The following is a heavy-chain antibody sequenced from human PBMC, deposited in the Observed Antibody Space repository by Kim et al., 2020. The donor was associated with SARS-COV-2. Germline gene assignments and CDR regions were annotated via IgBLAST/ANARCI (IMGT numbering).Heavy chain of an antibody. CDR1: GYSFTSSW. D-gene: IGHD5-12*01. V-gene: IGHV5-51*01. J-gene: IGHJ6*02. Sequence: GESLKISCKGSGYSFTSSWIVWVRQMPGKGLEWMGIIYPGDSDTRYSPSFQGQVTISADKSISTAYLQWSSLKASDTAMYYCARHGVVAMIPYYYYGMDVWGQGTTVTVSS. CDR3: ARHGVVAMIPYYYYGMDV. CDR2: IYPGDSDT.